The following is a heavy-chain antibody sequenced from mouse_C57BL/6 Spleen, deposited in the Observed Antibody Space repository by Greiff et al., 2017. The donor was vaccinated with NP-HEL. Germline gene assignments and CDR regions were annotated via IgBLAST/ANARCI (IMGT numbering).Heavy chain of an antibody. V-gene: IGHV1-64*01. CDR2: IHPNSGST. CDR3: ARSNTAQAKGFDY. D-gene: IGHD3-2*02. J-gene: IGHJ2*01. Sequence: QVQLQQPGAELVKPGASVKLSCKASGYTFTSYWMHWVKQRPGQGLEWIGMIHPNSGSTNYNEKFKSKATLTVDKSSSTAYMQLSSLTSEDSAVYYCARSNTAQAKGFDYWGQGTTLTVSS. CDR1: GYTFTSYW.